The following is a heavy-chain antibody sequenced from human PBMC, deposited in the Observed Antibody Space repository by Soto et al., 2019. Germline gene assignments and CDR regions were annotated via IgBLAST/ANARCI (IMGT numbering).Heavy chain of an antibody. Sequence: ASVKVSCKASGYTFTGYYMHWVRQAPGQGLEWMGWINPNSGGTNYAQKFQGWVTMTRDTSISTAYMELSRLRSDDTAVYYCARGDLDGYCSSTSCSPYYYYGMDVWGQGTTVTVSS. J-gene: IGHJ6*02. CDR3: ARGDLDGYCSSTSCSPYYYYGMDV. CDR2: INPNSGGT. CDR1: GYTFTGYY. V-gene: IGHV1-2*04. D-gene: IGHD2-2*01.